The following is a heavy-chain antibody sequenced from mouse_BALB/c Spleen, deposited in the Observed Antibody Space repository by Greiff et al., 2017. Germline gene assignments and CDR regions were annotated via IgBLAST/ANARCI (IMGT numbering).Heavy chain of an antibody. V-gene: IGHV2-9*02. D-gene: IGHD1-1*01. CDR3: AGEDYYCSRSLFAY. CDR2: IWAGGST. J-gene: IGHJ3*01. Sequence: VQRVESGPGLVAPGQCLSITCTASGFSFTSYGVHWVRQPPGKGLEWLGEIWAGGSTNYNSDLMSSLSISTDNTASQTFLKMNSLQTDDTAMYYCAGEDYYCSRSLFAYWGQGTLVTVSA. CDR1: GFSFTSYG.